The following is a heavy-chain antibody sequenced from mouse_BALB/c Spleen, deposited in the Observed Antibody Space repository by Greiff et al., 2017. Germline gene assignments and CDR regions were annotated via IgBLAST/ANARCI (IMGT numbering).Heavy chain of an antibody. V-gene: IGHV1-7*01. D-gene: IGHD1-1*01. Sequence: QVQLQQSGAELAKPGASVKMSCKASGYTFTSYWMHWVKQRPGQGLEWIGYINPSTGYTEYNQKFKDKATLTADKSSSTAYMQLSSLTSEDSAVYYCAREEKEVYYYGSSPFAYWGQGTLVTVSA. J-gene: IGHJ3*01. CDR2: INPSTGYT. CDR1: GYTFTSYW. CDR3: AREEKEVYYYGSSPFAY.